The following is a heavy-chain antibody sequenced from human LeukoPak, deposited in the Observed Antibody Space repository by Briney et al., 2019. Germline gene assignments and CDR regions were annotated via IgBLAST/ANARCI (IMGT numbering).Heavy chain of an antibody. D-gene: IGHD6-19*01. CDR2: IIPIFGTA. CDR3: ASKLAVDYYYYGMDV. V-gene: IGHV1-69*13. CDR1: GGTFTSYA. J-gene: IGHJ6*04. Sequence: GASVKVSCKASGGTFTSYAISWVRQAPGQGLEWMGGIIPIFGTANYAQKFQGRATITADESTSTAYMELSSLRSEDTAVYYCASKLAVDYYYYGMDVWGKGTTVTVSS.